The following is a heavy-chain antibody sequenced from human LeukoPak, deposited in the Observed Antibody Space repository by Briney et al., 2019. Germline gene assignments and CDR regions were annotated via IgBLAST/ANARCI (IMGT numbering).Heavy chain of an antibody. J-gene: IGHJ4*02. V-gene: IGHV3-48*01. CDR1: GFTFSSFS. CDR3: ARGLDY. Sequence: PGGSLRLSCAASGFTFSSFSMNWVRQAPGKGLEWVSYISSSSGTKNYADSVKGRFTISRDNAKNSLYLQMNSLRAEDTAVYYCARGLDYWGQGTPVTVSS. CDR2: ISSSSGTK.